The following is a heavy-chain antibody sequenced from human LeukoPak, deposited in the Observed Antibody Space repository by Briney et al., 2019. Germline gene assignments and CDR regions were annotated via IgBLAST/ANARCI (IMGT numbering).Heavy chain of an antibody. CDR2: IHPNNGDT. V-gene: IGHV1-2*02. CDR3: ARDGPAQMVDLDY. D-gene: IGHD3-10*01. J-gene: IGHJ4*02. Sequence: ASVKVSCKASGYTFSGTGWYLYWLRQAPGQGLECMGWIHPNNGDTAYAQKFEGRVAMTRDTSISTAYMELRRLRPDDTAVYFCARDGPAQMVDLDYWGQGTLVAVSS. CDR1: GYTFSGTGWY.